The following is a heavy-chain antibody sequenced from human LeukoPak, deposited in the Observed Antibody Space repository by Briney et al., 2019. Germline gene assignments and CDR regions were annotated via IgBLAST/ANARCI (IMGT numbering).Heavy chain of an antibody. V-gene: IGHV4-59*01. J-gene: IGHJ4*02. CDR1: GGSISSYY. Sequence: SETLSLTCTVSGGSISSYYWSWIRQPPGKGLEWIGYIYYSGSTNYNPSLKSRVTISVDTSKNQFSLKLSSVTAADTAVYYCARVYVDSSGYYYDYWGQGTLVTVSS. CDR2: IYYSGST. CDR3: ARVYVDSSGYYYDY. D-gene: IGHD3-22*01.